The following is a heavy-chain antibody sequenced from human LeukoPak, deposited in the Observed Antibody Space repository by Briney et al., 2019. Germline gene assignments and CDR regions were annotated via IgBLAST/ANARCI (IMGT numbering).Heavy chain of an antibody. D-gene: IGHD6-19*01. V-gene: IGHV3-7*01. CDR2: IKQDGREK. Sequence: PGGSLRLSCAAAGCTISSYWMSWVRQAPGKGLEWVANIKQDGREKYYVHSVKGRFTISRDNAKNSLYLQMNSLRAEDTAVYYCARGGYSSRRTKDYWGQGTLVTVSS. CDR1: GCTISSYW. CDR3: ARGGYSSRRTKDY. J-gene: IGHJ4*02.